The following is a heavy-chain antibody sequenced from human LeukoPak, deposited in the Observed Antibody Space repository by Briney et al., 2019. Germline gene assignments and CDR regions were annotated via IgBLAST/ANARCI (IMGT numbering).Heavy chain of an antibody. CDR3: AKRNDFGSHHVMPADN. Sequence: GGSLRLSCAASGFTFSSYAMTWVRQAPGKGLEWVSHISGGGSSTYYADSVKGRFTISRDNSKNTLYLQMHSLRAEDTAVYYCAKRNDFGSHHVMPADNWGQGTLVTVS. CDR1: GFTFSSYA. J-gene: IGHJ4*02. V-gene: IGHV3-23*01. CDR2: ISGGGSST. D-gene: IGHD3/OR15-3a*01.